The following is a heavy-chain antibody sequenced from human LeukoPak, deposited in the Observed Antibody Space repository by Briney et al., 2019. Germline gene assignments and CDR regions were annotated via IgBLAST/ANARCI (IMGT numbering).Heavy chain of an antibody. D-gene: IGHD3-22*01. J-gene: IGHJ6*02. Sequence: SETLSLTCTVSGGSVSSRDFYWSWIRQPPGKGLEWIGYIYSTGSTYYNPSLKSRVAISIDTSNNQFSVKLSSVTAADTAVYFCARDYASAYYYDSTSYSYGMDVWGQGTTVTVSS. CDR2: IYSTGST. V-gene: IGHV4-30-4*01. CDR1: GGSVSSRDFY. CDR3: ARDYASAYYYDSTSYSYGMDV.